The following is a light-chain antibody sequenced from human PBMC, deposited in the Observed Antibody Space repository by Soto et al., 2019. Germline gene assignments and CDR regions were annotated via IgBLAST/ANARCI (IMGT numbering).Light chain of an antibody. J-gene: IGLJ2*01. Sequence: QSALTQPASVSGSPGQSITISCTGSSSDVGAYNYVSWYQQHPGKAPRLMIYEVTNRPSGVSNRFSGSKSGNTASLTISGLRAEDEADYYCSSYTSGSTLVVFSGGTQLTVL. CDR1: SSDVGAYNY. CDR2: EVT. CDR3: SSYTSGSTLVV. V-gene: IGLV2-14*01.